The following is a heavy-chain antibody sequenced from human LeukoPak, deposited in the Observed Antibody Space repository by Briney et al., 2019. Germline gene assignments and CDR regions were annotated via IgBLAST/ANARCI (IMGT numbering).Heavy chain of an antibody. Sequence: ASVKVSCKASGYGFTSFGISWVRQAPGQGLEWMGWISTSKGNTIYAQKFQDRVIMTRDTSTSTAYMELRRLRSDDTAVYYCARDKQYVFDVWGQGTRVTVSP. CDR1: GYGFTSFG. V-gene: IGHV1-18*01. D-gene: IGHD6-19*01. J-gene: IGHJ3*01. CDR3: ARDKQYVFDV. CDR2: ISTSKGNT.